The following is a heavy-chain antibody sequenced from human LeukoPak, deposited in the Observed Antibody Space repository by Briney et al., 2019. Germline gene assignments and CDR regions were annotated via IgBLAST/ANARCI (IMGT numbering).Heavy chain of an antibody. Sequence: GESLTISCKVSGYSFSSYWIGWVRQMPGKGLEWMGIIYPGDSDTRYSPSFQGQVTISADKSISTAYLQWSSLKASDTAMYYCARHETAMVPPDYWGQGTLVTVSS. J-gene: IGHJ4*02. CDR1: GYSFSSYW. D-gene: IGHD5-18*01. V-gene: IGHV5-51*01. CDR3: ARHETAMVPPDY. CDR2: IYPGDSDT.